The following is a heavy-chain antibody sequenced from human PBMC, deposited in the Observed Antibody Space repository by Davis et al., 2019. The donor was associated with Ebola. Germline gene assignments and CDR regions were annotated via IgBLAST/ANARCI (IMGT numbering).Heavy chain of an antibody. CDR3: ARGGLKHFDY. Sequence: GESLKISCAASGFTFSSYAMSWVRQAPGKGLEWVAKINDDGSAKYYVESVKGRFTISRDNAENSLFLQMNSLRAEDTAVYYCARGGLKHFDYWGQGTLVPVSS. D-gene: IGHD2-8*01. V-gene: IGHV3-7*01. CDR2: INDDGSAK. CDR1: GFTFSSYA. J-gene: IGHJ4*02.